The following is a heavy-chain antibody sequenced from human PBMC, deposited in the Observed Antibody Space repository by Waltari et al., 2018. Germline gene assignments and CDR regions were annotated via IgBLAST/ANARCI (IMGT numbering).Heavy chain of an antibody. CDR1: GGTFSRYA. CDR3: ASQNSSSWYGFDY. D-gene: IGHD6-13*01. CDR2: IIPIFGTA. V-gene: IGHV1-69*05. Sequence: QVQLVPSGAAVKKPGSSVKVSCKASGGTFSRYAISWVRQAPGQGLEWMGGIIPIFGTANYAQKFQGRVTITTDESTSTAYMELSSLRSEDTAVYYCASQNSSSWYGFDYWGQGTLVTVSS. J-gene: IGHJ4*02.